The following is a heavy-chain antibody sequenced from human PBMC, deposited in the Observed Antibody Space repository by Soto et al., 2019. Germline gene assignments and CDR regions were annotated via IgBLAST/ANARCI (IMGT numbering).Heavy chain of an antibody. CDR1: GYTFTGYY. CDR3: STGLDSFSRGWYFDY. D-gene: IGHD6-19*01. V-gene: IGHV1-2*04. CDR2: INPNSGGT. J-gene: IGHJ4*02. Sequence: ASVKVSCKASGYTFTGYYMHWVRQAPGQGLEWMGWINPNSGGTNYAQKFQGWVTMTRDTSISTAFMELSRLRSDDTAVDYCSTGLDSFSRGWYFDYWGQGALVTVSS.